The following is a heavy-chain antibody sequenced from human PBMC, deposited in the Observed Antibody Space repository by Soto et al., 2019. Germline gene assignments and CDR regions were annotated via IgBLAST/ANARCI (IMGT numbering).Heavy chain of an antibody. CDR2: TIPALGKT. CDR1: GDNFKKNV. D-gene: IGHD2-2*01. CDR3: ARDQDIVVAPGAYGMDV. Sequence: SVKVSCKTSGDNFKKNVFTWVRQAPGQGLEWMGGTIPALGKTHYIEKFQGRVTITVDDATRTVYMEVRDLTSEDTAVYYCARDQDIVVAPGAYGMDVWGQGTTVTVSS. V-gene: IGHV1-69*10. J-gene: IGHJ6*02.